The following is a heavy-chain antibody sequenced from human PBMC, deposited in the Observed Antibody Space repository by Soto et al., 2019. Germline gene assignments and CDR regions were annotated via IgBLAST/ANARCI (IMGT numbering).Heavy chain of an antibody. J-gene: IGHJ4*02. Sequence: GGSLRLSCAASGFTFSDYYMSWIRQAPGKGLEWVSYISSSSSYTNYADSVKGRFTTSRDNAKNSLYLQMNSLRSEDTAVYYCAKHNWSEYYFDYWGQGTLVTVSS. CDR2: ISSSSSYT. V-gene: IGHV3-11*06. D-gene: IGHD1-20*01. CDR1: GFTFSDYY. CDR3: AKHNWSEYYFDY.